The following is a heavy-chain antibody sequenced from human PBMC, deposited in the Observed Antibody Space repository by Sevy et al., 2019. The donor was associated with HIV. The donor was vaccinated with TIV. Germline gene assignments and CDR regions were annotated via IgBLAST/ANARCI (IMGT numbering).Heavy chain of an antibody. D-gene: IGHD2-8*02. CDR2: IMSKRDGGTT. V-gene: IGHV3-15*01. CDR3: TTDPIIVLLVTDGMDV. J-gene: IGHJ6*02. CDR1: GFTFSYAW. Sequence: GGSLRLSCVASGFTFSYAWMSWVRQAPGKGLEWVGRIMSKRDGGTTDYTAPLKGRFTISREGSKNTLYLQMNSLKIEDTAFYYCTTDPIIVLLVTDGMDVWGQGTTVTVS.